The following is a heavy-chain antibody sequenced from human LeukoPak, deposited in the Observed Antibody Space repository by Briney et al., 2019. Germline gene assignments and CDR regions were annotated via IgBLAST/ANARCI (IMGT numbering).Heavy chain of an antibody. Sequence: ASVKVSFKASGYTFTGYYLHWVRQAPGQGLEWMGWIMPNGGGTHYAQKFQGRVTLARDTSISTVYMELTTLKSDDTAVYYCARDFKVADFDFWGQGTLVTVSS. J-gene: IGHJ4*02. V-gene: IGHV1-2*02. CDR3: ARDFKVADFDF. CDR1: GYTFTGYY. D-gene: IGHD6-19*01. CDR2: IMPNGGGT.